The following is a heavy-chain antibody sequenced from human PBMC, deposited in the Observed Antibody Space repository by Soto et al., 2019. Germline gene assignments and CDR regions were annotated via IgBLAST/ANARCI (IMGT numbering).Heavy chain of an antibody. D-gene: IGHD1-20*01. V-gene: IGHV4-30-4*01. CDR2: ISYSGTT. CDR3: ARVGITGTTPYGYFDL. J-gene: IGHJ2*01. Sequence: PSETLSLTCTVSGGSISSGNYYWSWIRQPPGKGLEWIGFISYSGTTHYSASLRSRVSISVDTSKNQFSLKLSSVTAADTAVYYCARVGITGTTPYGYFDLWGRGTLVT. CDR1: GGSISSGNYY.